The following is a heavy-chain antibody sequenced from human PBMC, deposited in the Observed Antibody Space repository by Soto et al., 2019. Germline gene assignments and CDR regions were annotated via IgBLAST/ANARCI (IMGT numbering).Heavy chain of an antibody. V-gene: IGHV2-5*01. CDR2: IYWNDDK. J-gene: IGHJ4*02. Sequence: GPTLVNPTQTLTLTCTFSGFSLSTSGVGVGWIRQPPGKALEWLALIYWNDDKRYSPSLKSRLTITKDTSKNQVVLTMTNMDPVDTATYYCAHRRAYMTTSHFDYWGQGTLVTVSS. D-gene: IGHD4-4*01. CDR3: AHRRAYMTTSHFDY. CDR1: GFSLSTSGVG.